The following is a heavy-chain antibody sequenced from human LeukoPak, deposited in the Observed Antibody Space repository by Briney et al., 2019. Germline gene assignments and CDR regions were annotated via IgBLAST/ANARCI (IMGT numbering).Heavy chain of an antibody. D-gene: IGHD6-19*01. J-gene: IGHJ4*02. V-gene: IGHV3-7*01. CDR2: IKPDGSAE. Sequence: SGGSLRLSCGTSGFTFSSNWMSWVRHAPGRGLDWVANIKPDGSAEYYAASVKGRLTVSRDNAKNSLYLQMNSLRVEDTAVYYCARANNSSWHNWGQGTLVTVSS. CDR1: GFTFSSNW. CDR3: ARANNSSWHN.